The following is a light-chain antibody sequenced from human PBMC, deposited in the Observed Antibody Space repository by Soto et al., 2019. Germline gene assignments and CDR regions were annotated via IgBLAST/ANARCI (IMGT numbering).Light chain of an antibody. V-gene: IGKV3-20*01. Sequence: EIVLTQSPGTLSLSPGERATLSCRASQSVSSHLAWYQQKPGQPPRLVIYGASTRATGIPERFSGSASGTDFTLTISRLEPEDFAVFYCQHYGSGGYTFGQGTKLEIK. J-gene: IGKJ2*01. CDR2: GAS. CDR1: QSVSSH. CDR3: QHYGSGGYT.